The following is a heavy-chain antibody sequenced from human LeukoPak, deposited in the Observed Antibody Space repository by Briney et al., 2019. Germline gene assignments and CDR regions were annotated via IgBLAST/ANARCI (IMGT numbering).Heavy chain of an antibody. Sequence: GESLKISCKTSGYSFTTYWIGWVRQMPGTGVEWVGAIYPDDSDTSYSPSFQGQVVISADRSIRTAYLQWNTLKTSDTAMYYCVRQRGASGTINHFDPWGQGTLVTVSS. V-gene: IGHV5-51*01. CDR1: GYSFTTYW. D-gene: IGHD3-10*01. CDR2: IYPDDSDT. J-gene: IGHJ5*02. CDR3: VRQRGASGTINHFDP.